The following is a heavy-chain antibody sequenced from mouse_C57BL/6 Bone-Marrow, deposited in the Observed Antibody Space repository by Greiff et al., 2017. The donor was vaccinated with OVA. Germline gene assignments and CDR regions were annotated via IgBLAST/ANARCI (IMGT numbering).Heavy chain of an antibody. CDR1: GYAFTNYL. D-gene: IGHD1-1*01. Sequence: VQLQQSGAELVRPGTSVKVSCKASGYAFTNYLIEWVKQRPGKGLEWIGVINPGSGGTNYNEKFKGKATLTADKSSSTAYMQLSSLTSEDSAVYFGARRDYYGSRLDYWGQGTTLTVSS. V-gene: IGHV1-54*01. J-gene: IGHJ2*01. CDR2: INPGSGGT. CDR3: ARRDYYGSRLDY.